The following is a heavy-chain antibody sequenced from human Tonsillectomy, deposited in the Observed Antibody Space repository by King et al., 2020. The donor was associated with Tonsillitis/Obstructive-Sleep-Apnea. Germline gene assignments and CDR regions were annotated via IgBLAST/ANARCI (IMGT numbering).Heavy chain of an antibody. CDR2: INPSGGST. D-gene: IGHD4-17*01. Sequence: QLVQSGAEVKKPGASVKVSCKASGYTFTSYFIHWVRQAPGQGLEWMGIINPSGGSTSYAQKFQARVTLTRDTSTSTVYMELSSLRSEDTAVYYCARGSAVTTTYFDYWGQGTLVTVSS. J-gene: IGHJ4*02. V-gene: IGHV1-46*01. CDR3: ARGSAVTTTYFDY. CDR1: GYTFTSYF.